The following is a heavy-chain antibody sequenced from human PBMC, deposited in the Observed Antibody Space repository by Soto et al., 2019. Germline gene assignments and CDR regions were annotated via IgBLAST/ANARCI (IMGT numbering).Heavy chain of an antibody. D-gene: IGHD2-15*01. CDR1: GGSISSGGYY. CDR3: ARRGYCSGGSCFWFDP. V-gene: IGHV4-31*03. CDR2: IYYSGST. Sequence: SETLSLTCTVSGGSISSGGYYWSWIRQHPGKGLEWIGYIYYSGSTYYNPSLKSRVTISVDTSKNQFSLKLSSVTAADTAVHYCARRGYCSGGSCFWFDPWGQGTLVTVSS. J-gene: IGHJ5*02.